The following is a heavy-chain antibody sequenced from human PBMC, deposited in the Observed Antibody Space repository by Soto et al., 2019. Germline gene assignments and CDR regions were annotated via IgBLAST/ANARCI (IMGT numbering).Heavy chain of an antibody. CDR3: ASATSIAVAGKET. V-gene: IGHV1-18*01. J-gene: IGHJ4*02. D-gene: IGHD6-19*01. CDR1: GDTVTKYG. Sequence: QVQLVQSGGEVKKPGASVKVSCKASGDTVTKYGISWVRQAPGQGLEWLGWISLYNGHTNYALKFQDRITFTTDTSTSTASMELRSLTSDDTDVYYCASATSIAVAGKETWGQGTLVTVSS. CDR2: ISLYNGHT.